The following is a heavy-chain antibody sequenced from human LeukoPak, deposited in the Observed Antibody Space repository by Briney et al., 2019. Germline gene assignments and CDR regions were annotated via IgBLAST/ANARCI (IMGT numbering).Heavy chain of an antibody. V-gene: IGHV3-23*01. J-gene: IGHJ5*02. CDR1: GFIFRSYA. Sequence: GLLRLSCAASGFIFRSYAISWVRQAPGQGLEWVAGIRTSGGTFYADSVKGRFTISIDVSKNTVYLQMNSLRAEDSAVYYCATLSYDVWTGINWFDPWGQGTLVTVSS. D-gene: IGHD3-3*01. CDR3: ATLSYDVWTGINWFDP. CDR2: IRTSGGT.